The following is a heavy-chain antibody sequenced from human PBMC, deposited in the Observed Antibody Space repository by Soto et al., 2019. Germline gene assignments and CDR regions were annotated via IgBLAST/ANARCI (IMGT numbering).Heavy chain of an antibody. Sequence: PGGSLRLSCAASGFTFSSYGMHWVRQAPGKGLEWVAVIWYDGSNKYYADSVKGRFTISRDNSKNTLYLQMNSLRAEDTAVYYCARGARPRNYPTSWGQGTLVTVSS. D-gene: IGHD3-10*01. CDR1: GFTFSSYG. V-gene: IGHV3-33*01. J-gene: IGHJ4*02. CDR3: ARGARPRNYPTS. CDR2: IWYDGSNK.